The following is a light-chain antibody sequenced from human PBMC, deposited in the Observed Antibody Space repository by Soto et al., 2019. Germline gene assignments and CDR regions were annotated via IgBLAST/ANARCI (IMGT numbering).Light chain of an antibody. J-gene: IGKJ1*01. V-gene: IGKV1-5*01. CDR3: QQYNTYSQQWT. CDR2: EAS. CDR1: QSLSSR. Sequence: DIQMTQSPSTLSASVGDRVTITCRASQSLSSRLAWYQQKPGKAPKLLIYEASSLESGVPSRFSGSGSGTEFTLPISSLQPDDFATYFCQQYNTYSQQWTFGQGTKVEIK.